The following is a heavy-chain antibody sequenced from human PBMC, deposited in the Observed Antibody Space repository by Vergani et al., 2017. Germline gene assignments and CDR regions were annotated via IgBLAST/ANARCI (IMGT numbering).Heavy chain of an antibody. CDR3: ARVIWDSSGWYSFDY. J-gene: IGHJ4*02. Sequence: EVQLVESGGGLVQPGGSLRLSCAASGFTFSSYSMNWVRQAPGKGLEWVANIKQDGSEKYYVDSVKGRFTISSDNAKNSLYLQMNSLRAEDTAVYYCARVIWDSSGWYSFDYWGQGTLVTVSS. V-gene: IGHV3-7*03. CDR2: IKQDGSEK. D-gene: IGHD6-19*01. CDR1: GFTFSSYS.